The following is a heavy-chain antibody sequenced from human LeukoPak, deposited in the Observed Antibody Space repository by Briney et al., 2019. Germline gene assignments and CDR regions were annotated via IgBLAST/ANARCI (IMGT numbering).Heavy chain of an antibody. V-gene: IGHV3-30*18. Sequence: GGSLRLSCAVSGITFSSAGMDWVRQAPGKGLEWVAVISYDGRNKHYPDSVKGRFTISRDISTDTLWLQMDSLRTEDTAVYYCAKGPLRGTAAAIDYWGQGTLVTVSS. D-gene: IGHD2-2*01. CDR2: ISYDGRNK. CDR1: GITFSSAG. CDR3: AKGPLRGTAAAIDY. J-gene: IGHJ4*02.